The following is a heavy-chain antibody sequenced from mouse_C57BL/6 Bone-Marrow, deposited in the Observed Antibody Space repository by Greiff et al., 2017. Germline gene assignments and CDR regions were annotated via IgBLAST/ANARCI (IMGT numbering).Heavy chain of an antibody. CDR1: GFTFSDAW. Sequence: VKLMESGGGLVQPGGSMKLSCAASGFTFSDAWMAWVRPSPETGLEWVAELRNTANTHATYYAESVKGEFTISRDDSKSSVYLQMNSLRAEDTGNYYCTAGSSYDWYFDVWGTGTTVTVSS. J-gene: IGHJ1*03. D-gene: IGHD1-1*01. V-gene: IGHV6-6*01. CDR2: LRNTANTHAT. CDR3: TAGSSYDWYFDV.